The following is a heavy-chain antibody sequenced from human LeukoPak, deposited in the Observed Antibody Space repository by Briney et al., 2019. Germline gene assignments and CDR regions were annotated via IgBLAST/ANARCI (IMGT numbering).Heavy chain of an antibody. CDR1: GFTFSSYS. Sequence: GGSLRLSCAASGFTFSSYSMNWVRQAPGKGLEWISSISSSSSYIYYADSVKGRFTISRDNAKNSLYLQMNSLIAEDTAVYYCARDSYSSSSLDVWGKGTTVTVSS. V-gene: IGHV3-21*01. CDR3: ARDSYSSSSLDV. CDR2: ISSSSSYI. D-gene: IGHD6-6*01. J-gene: IGHJ6*04.